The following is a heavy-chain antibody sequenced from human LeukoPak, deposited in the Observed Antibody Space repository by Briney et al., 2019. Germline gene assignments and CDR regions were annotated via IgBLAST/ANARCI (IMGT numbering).Heavy chain of an antibody. CDR2: IYHSGST. CDR1: GGSISSGGYY. CDR3: AGGHIGVTPDY. V-gene: IGHV4-30-2*01. J-gene: IGHJ4*02. Sequence: PSETLSLTCTVSGGSISSGGYYWSWIRQPPGKGLEWIGYIYHSGSTYYNPSLKSRVTISVDTSKNQFSLKLSSVTAADTAVYYCAGGHIGVTPDYWGQGTLVTVSS. D-gene: IGHD2-21*01.